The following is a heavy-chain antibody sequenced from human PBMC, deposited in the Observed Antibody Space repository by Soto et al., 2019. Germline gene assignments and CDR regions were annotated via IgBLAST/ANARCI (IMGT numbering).Heavy chain of an antibody. CDR2: IIPIFGTA. D-gene: IGHD2-15*01. CDR3: AREGGGYLGYCSGGSCPIDY. J-gene: IGHJ4*02. CDR1: GGTFSSYA. Sequence: QVQLVQSGAEVKKPGSSVKVSCKASGGTFSSYAISWVRQAPGQGLEWMGGIIPIFGTANYAPKFQGRVTITADESTSTAYMELSSLRSEDTAVYYCAREGGGYLGYCSGGSCPIDYWGQGTLVTVSS. V-gene: IGHV1-69*01.